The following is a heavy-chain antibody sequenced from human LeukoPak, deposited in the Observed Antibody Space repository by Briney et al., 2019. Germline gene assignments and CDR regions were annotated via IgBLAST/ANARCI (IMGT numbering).Heavy chain of an antibody. CDR1: GGSISSYY. CDR3: AREGRYYYGSGSYAKWFDP. V-gene: IGHV4-59*01. Sequence: SETLSLTCTVSGGSISSYYWSWIRQPPGKGLEWIGYIYYSDNTNYNPSLKSRVTISVDTSKNQFSLKLSSVTAADTAVYYCAREGRYYYGSGSYAKWFDPWGQGTLVTVSS. J-gene: IGHJ5*02. D-gene: IGHD3-10*01. CDR2: IYYSDNT.